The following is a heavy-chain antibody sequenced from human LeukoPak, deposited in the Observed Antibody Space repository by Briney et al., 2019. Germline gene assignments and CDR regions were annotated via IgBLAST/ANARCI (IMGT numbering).Heavy chain of an antibody. D-gene: IGHD2-15*01. V-gene: IGHV1-69*01. Sequence: ASVNVSCKASGGTFSSYAISWVRQAPGQGLEWMGGIIPIFGTANYAQKFQGRVTITADEYTSTAYMELSSLRSEDTAVYYCEREGYCSGGSCYGVFDYWGQGTLVTVSS. CDR1: GGTFSSYA. CDR3: EREGYCSGGSCYGVFDY. CDR2: IIPIFGTA. J-gene: IGHJ4*02.